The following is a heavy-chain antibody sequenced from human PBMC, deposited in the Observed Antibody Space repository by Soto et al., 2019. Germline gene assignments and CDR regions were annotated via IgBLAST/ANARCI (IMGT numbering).Heavy chain of an antibody. CDR2: IIPIFGTA. V-gene: IGHV1-69*13. CDR1: GGTFSSYA. CDR3: ATSCRHYSGGSLTRAYSFDI. J-gene: IGHJ3*02. D-gene: IGHD2-15*01. Sequence: ASVKVSCKASGGTFSSYAISWVRLAPGQGLEWTGGIIPIFGTANYAQKFQGRVTITADESTSTAYMELSSLRSEDTAVYYCATSCRHYSGGSLTRAYSFDIWGRGT.